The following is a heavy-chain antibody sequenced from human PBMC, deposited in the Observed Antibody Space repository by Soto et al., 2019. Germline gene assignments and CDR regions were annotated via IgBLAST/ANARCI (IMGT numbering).Heavy chain of an antibody. Sequence: PSETLSLTCTVSGGSISTSHYYWDWIRQPPGKGLEWIGSIYYSGNTYYNPSLESRVTISVDTSKNQFSLRLSSVTAAETAVYYCAVRPGGRDDYFDMWGQGTMVT. CDR2: IYYSGNT. J-gene: IGHJ3*02. CDR3: AVRPGGRDDYFDM. D-gene: IGHD3-16*01. V-gene: IGHV4-39*01. CDR1: GGSISTSHYY.